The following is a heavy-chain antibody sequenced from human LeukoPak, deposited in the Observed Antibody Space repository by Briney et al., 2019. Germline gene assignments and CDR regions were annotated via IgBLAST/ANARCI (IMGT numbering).Heavy chain of an antibody. V-gene: IGHV3-64*01. CDR2: ISSNGGST. CDR1: GFTFSSYA. D-gene: IGHD1-26*01. CDR3: ARGDSEVWELLAH. J-gene: IGHJ4*02. Sequence: GGSLRLSCAASGFTFSSYAMHWVRQAPGKGLEYVSAISSNGGSTYYANSVKGRFIISRDNSKNTLYLQMGSLRAEDMAVYYCARGDSEVWELLAHWGQGTLVTVSS.